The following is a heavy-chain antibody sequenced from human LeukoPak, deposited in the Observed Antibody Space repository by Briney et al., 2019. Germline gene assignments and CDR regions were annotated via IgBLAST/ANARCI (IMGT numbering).Heavy chain of an antibody. CDR3: VKHSAPVLAAARFDY. CDR1: GFTFSDYN. Sequence: GGSLRLSCAASGFTFSDYNMRWIRQAPGKGLEWVSSISRSGSTKYYADSVKGRFTISRDNAKNSLFLQMNSLRAEDTALYYCVKHSAPVLAAARFDYWGQGNLVTVSS. D-gene: IGHD3-3*02. J-gene: IGHJ4*02. V-gene: IGHV3-11*01. CDR2: ISRSGSTK.